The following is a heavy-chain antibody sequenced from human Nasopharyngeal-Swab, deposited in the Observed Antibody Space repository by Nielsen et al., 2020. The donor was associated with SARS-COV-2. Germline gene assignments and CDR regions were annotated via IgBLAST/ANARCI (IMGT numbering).Heavy chain of an antibody. J-gene: IGHJ6*02. CDR3: ASWVVATRDTNYYYYGMDV. V-gene: IGHV1-69*01. Sequence: WVGQAPGQGLEWMGGIIPIFGTANYAQKFQGRVTITADESTSTAYMELSSLRSEDTAVYYCASWVVATRDTNYYYYGMDVWGQGTTVTVSS. CDR2: IIPIFGTA. D-gene: IGHD5-12*01.